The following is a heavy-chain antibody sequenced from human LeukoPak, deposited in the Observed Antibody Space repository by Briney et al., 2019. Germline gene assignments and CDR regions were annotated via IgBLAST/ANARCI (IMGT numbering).Heavy chain of an antibody. J-gene: IGHJ3*02. CDR2: AHYGGNT. CDR3: ARRRGSGTQLWRYDGFDI. V-gene: IGHV4-59*01. CDR1: GGSISDYY. Sequence: SETLSLTCTVSGGSISDYYCSLIRQPPGKGLEWVGYAHYGGNTDYNPSLKSRVTISVATAKNQFSLKLRSVTAADTAVYYCARRRGSGTQLWRYDGFDIWGQGTVVTVSS. D-gene: IGHD5-18*01.